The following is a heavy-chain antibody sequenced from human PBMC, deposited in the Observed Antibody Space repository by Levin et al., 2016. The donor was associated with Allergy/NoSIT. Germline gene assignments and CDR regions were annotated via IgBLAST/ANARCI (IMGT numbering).Heavy chain of an antibody. CDR2: LSYSGKT. D-gene: IGHD5/OR15-5a*01. Sequence: WIRQPPGKGLEWIGTLSYSGKTDYHPSLESRVTISVDSSKNHFSLKLTSVTAADTAVYYCASHYRGGPGVFRFWGQGSLVTVSS. J-gene: IGHJ4*02. V-gene: IGHV4-39*02. CDR3: ASHYRGGPGVFRF.